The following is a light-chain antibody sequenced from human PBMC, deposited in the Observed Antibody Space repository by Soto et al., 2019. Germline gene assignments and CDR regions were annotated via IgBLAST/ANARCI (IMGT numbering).Light chain of an antibody. J-gene: IGKJ1*01. CDR2: GAS. Sequence: EIVWTQSPGTLSLSPGERATLSCRASQSVSSSYLAWYQQKPGQAPWLLIYGASTRAPDISDRFSGSGSGTDFPLSISRLEPEDSAAYYFQQFDHSPLTFGQGTKVEVK. V-gene: IGKV3-20*01. CDR3: QQFDHSPLT. CDR1: QSVSSSY.